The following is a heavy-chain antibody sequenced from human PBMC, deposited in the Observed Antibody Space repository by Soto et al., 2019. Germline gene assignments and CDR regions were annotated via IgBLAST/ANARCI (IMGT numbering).Heavy chain of an antibody. V-gene: IGHV1-8*01. CDR2: MSPSTGNT. J-gene: IGHJ4*02. D-gene: IGHD3-9*01. Sequence: QEQLVQSGAEVKKPGASVKVSCKASGHTFTTYDINWVRQATGQGLEWLGWMSPSTGNTGYAQKFQGRVTMTRDTSISTAYMELSSLTSEETAVYYCARGPPDWGFDYWGQGTLDAVS. CDR3: ARGPPDWGFDY. CDR1: GHTFTTYD.